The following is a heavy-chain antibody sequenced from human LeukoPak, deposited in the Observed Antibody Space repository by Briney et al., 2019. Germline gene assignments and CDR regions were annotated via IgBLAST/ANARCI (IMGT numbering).Heavy chain of an antibody. V-gene: IGHV1-18*01. Sequence: ASVKVSCKASGYTFTSYDINWVRQATGQGLEWMGWISAYNGNTNYAQKLQGRVTMTTDTSTSTAYMELRSLRSDDTAVYYCARVRAGDNWFDPWGQGTLVTVSS. J-gene: IGHJ5*02. CDR2: ISAYNGNT. CDR1: GYTFTSYD. D-gene: IGHD6-19*01. CDR3: ARVRAGDNWFDP.